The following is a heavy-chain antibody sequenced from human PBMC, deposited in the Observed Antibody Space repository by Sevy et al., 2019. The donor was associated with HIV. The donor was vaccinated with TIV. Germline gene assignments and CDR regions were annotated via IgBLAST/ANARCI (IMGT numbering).Heavy chain of an antibody. CDR1: GYTFTGYY. CDR2: INPNSDGT. Sequence: ASVKVSCKASGYTFTGYYMHWVRQAPGQGLEWMGRINPNSDGTNYAQKFQGRVTMTRDTSISTAYMELSRLRSDDTAVYYCARKSFLEYYGMDVWGQGTTVTVSS. V-gene: IGHV1-2*06. D-gene: IGHD3-3*01. J-gene: IGHJ6*02. CDR3: ARKSFLEYYGMDV.